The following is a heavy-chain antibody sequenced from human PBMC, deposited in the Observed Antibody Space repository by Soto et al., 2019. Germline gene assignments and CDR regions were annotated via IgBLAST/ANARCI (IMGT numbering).Heavy chain of an antibody. Sequence: GGSLRLSCAASGFTFSSYSMNWVRQAPGKGLEWVSSISSSSSYIYYADSVKGRFTISRDNAKNSLYLQMNSLRAEDTAVYYCARALRVGSSWYPESYYYYYYMDVWGKGTTVTVSS. CDR3: ARALRVGSSWYPESYYYYYYMDV. CDR2: ISSSSSYI. CDR1: GFTFSSYS. D-gene: IGHD6-13*01. J-gene: IGHJ6*03. V-gene: IGHV3-21*01.